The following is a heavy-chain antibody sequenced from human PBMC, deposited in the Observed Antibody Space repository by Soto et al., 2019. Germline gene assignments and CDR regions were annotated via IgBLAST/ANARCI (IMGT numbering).Heavy chain of an antibody. CDR1: AFPFSSFA. CDR2: ISYDGRNE. Sequence: QLQLVESGGGVVQPGRSLRLSCEASAFPFSSFAMHWVRQAPGKGLEWLALISYDGRNEYYADSVQGRFAISRDNSKNMLYLQMTSLRPEDTAVYYCVKDRGDSDYWGQGALVIVSS. J-gene: IGHJ4*02. V-gene: IGHV3-30*18. CDR3: VKDRGDSDY.